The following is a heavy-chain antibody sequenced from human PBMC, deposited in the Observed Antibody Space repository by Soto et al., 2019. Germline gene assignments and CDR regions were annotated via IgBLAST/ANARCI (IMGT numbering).Heavy chain of an antibody. J-gene: IGHJ4*02. CDR1: GGTFGTYA. CDR3: ARMGVALSIDDYFDY. Sequence: SVKVSCKASGGTFGTYAISWVRQAPGQGLEWMGGIIPIFATANYAQSLQGRVSITADKSTGTAYMELSSLRSEDTAVFYCARMGVALSIDDYFDYWGQGTLVTVSS. CDR2: IIPIFATA. V-gene: IGHV1-69*06. D-gene: IGHD3-3*01.